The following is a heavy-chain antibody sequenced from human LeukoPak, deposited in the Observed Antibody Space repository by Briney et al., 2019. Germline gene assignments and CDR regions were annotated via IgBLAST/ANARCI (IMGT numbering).Heavy chain of an antibody. D-gene: IGHD3-22*01. J-gene: IGHJ4*02. Sequence: HRASVKVSCKASGYTFTGYYMHWMRQAPGQGLEWMGWINPNSGGTNYAQKFQGRVTMTRDTSISTAYMELSRLRSDDTAVYYCARAAGGYYYDLDADYWGQGTLVTVTS. CDR1: GYTFTGYY. CDR3: ARAAGGYYYDLDADY. V-gene: IGHV1-2*02. CDR2: INPNSGGT.